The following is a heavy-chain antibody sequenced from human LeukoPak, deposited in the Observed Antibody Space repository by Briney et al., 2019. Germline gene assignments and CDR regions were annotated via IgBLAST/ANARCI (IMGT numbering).Heavy chain of an antibody. J-gene: IGHJ4*02. CDR2: ISHDGNYK. CDR1: GFTLSRYA. CDR3: ARGILKGIDY. Sequence: GKPLSLSCVASGFTLSRYAIHWVRQAPGKGLEWVAVISHDGNYKYYADSVKGRFTISKDTSKNTVSLQTSSLRLEDAAVYHCARGILKGIDYWGQGTLVIVSS. V-gene: IGHV3-30*03.